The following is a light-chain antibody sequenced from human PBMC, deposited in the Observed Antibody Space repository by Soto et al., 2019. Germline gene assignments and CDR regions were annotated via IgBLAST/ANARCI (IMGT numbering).Light chain of an antibody. CDR2: EVS. J-gene: IGLJ2*01. CDR3: SSYTSSSTLVV. Sequence: QSVLTQPASVSGSPGQSVTISCTGTSSDVGGYNYVSWYQQHPGKAPKLMIYEVSHRPSGVSNRFSSSKSGNTASLTISGLQAEDEADYYCSSYTSSSTLVVFGGGTKVTVL. V-gene: IGLV2-14*01. CDR1: SSDVGGYNY.